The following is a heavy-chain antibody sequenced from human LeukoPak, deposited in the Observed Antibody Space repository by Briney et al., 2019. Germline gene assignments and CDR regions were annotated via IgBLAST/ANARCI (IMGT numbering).Heavy chain of an antibody. CDR2: IHYSGST. CDR1: GGSISSYY. CDR3: ARSYGSGSYFEN. Sequence: SETLSLTCTVSGGSISSYYWSWIRQPPGKGLEWIGYIHYSGSTNYNPSLKSRATMSIDTSKNQFSLKLSSVTAADTAVYYCARSYGSGSYFENWGQGTLVTVSS. D-gene: IGHD3-10*01. V-gene: IGHV4-59*01. J-gene: IGHJ4*02.